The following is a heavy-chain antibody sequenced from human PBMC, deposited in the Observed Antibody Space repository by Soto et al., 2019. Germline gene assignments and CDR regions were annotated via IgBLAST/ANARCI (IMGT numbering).Heavy chain of an antibody. V-gene: IGHV4-30-2*03. D-gene: IGHD1-20*01. CDR2: IYYSGST. CDR1: GGSISSGGYS. CDR3: ARHISYYYYGMDV. J-gene: IGHJ6*02. Sequence: ASETLSLTCAVSGGSISSGGYSWSWIRQPPGKGLEWIGYIYYSGSTYYNPSLKSRVTISVDTSKNQFSLKLSSVTAADTAVYYCARHISYYYYGMDVWGQGTTVTVSS.